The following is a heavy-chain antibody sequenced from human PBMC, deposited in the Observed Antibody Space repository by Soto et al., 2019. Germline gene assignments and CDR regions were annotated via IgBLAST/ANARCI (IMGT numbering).Heavy chain of an antibody. CDR2: IIPILGIA. V-gene: IGHV1-69*02. J-gene: IGHJ4*02. CDR3: ASLSDNDILTGADY. CDR1: GGTFSSYT. D-gene: IGHD3-9*01. Sequence: QVQLVQSGAEVKKPGSSVKVSCKASGGTFSSYTISWVRQAPGQGLEWMGRIIPILGIANYAQKFQGRDTITADKSTSTAYMELSSLRSEDTAVYYCASLSDNDILTGADYWGQGTLVTVSS.